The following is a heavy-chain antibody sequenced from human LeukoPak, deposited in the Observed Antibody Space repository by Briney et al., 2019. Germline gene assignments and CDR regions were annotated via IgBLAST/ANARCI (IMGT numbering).Heavy chain of an antibody. V-gene: IGHV1-18*01. J-gene: IGHJ4*02. Sequence: ASVKVSCKASGGTFSSYAISWVRQAPGQGLEWMGWISAYNGNTNYAQKLQGRVTMTTDTSTSTAYMELRSLRSDDTAVYYCARVGNYDSSATADYWGQGTLVTVSS. CDR1: GGTFSSYA. CDR3: ARVGNYDSSATADY. CDR2: ISAYNGNT. D-gene: IGHD3-22*01.